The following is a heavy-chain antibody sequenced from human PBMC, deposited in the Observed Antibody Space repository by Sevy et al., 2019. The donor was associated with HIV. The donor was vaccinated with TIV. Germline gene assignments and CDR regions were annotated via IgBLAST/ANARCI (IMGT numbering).Heavy chain of an antibody. CDR3: TTEGLYCSGGSCYSEGFDY. D-gene: IGHD2-15*01. Sequence: GGSLRLSCAASGFTLSNAWMSWVRQAPGKGLEWVGRIKSKTDGGTTDYADYAAPVKGRFTISTNDSQNTLYLQMNSLKPEDTAVYYCTTEGLYCSGGSCYSEGFDYWGQGTLVTVSS. CDR2: IKSKTDGGTTDYA. J-gene: IGHJ4*02. CDR1: GFTLSNAW. V-gene: IGHV3-15*01.